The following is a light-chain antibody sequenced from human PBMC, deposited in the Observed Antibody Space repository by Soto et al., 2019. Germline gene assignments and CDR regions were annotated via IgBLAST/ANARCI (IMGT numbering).Light chain of an antibody. Sequence: DIQMTQSPSTLSASVGDRVTITCRASQSISRSLAWYQQKPGKAPSLLIYDASSLEGGVPSRFSGSGFGTEFTLTITNLQPADFATYHCQQYSDFLISFGPGTKVDIK. J-gene: IGKJ3*01. CDR2: DAS. CDR3: QQYSDFLIS. V-gene: IGKV1-5*01. CDR1: QSISRS.